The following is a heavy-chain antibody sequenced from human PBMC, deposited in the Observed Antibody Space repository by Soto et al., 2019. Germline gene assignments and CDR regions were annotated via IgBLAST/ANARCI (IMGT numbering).Heavy chain of an antibody. CDR3: AGEAACNDD. V-gene: IGHV1-69*12. D-gene: IGHD6-13*01. CDR2: SIPIIGTA. Sequence: QVQLVQSGAEVKKPGSSVKVSCKASGGTFSSYAISWVRQDPGQGLEWMGGSIPIIGTANYAQKFQGRVTMAADESTSTAYMELSSVSSEDTAVYYCAGEAACNDDWGQGTLVTVSS. J-gene: IGHJ4*02. CDR1: GGTFSSYA.